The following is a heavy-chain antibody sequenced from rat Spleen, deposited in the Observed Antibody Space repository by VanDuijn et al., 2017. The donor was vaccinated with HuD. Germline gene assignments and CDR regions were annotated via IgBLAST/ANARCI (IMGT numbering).Heavy chain of an antibody. Sequence: EVQLVESGGGLVQPGRSLQLSCAASGFTFNNYDMAWVRQTPTKGLEWVASISPSGGGTYYRDSVKGRFTVSRDNARGNQYLQMDSLRSEDTATYYCARQDTSGYSNWFTYWGQGTLVTVSS. V-gene: IGHV5S13*01. J-gene: IGHJ3*01. CDR3: ARQDTSGYSNWFTY. CDR2: ISPSGGGT. D-gene: IGHD4-3*01. CDR1: GFTFNNYD.